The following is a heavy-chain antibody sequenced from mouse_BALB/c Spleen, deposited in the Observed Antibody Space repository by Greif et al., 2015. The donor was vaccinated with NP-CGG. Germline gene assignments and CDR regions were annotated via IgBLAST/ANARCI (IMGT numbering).Heavy chain of an antibody. CDR1: GCTFTSYY. V-gene: IGHV1S81*02. CDR2: INPSNGGS. D-gene: IGHD4-1*01. J-gene: IGHJ2*01. CDR3: TGSWVDY. Sequence: QVQLKESGAELVKPGASVKLSCKASGCTFTSYYIYWVKQRPGQGLEWIGEINPSNGGSNFNEKFKSKATLTVDKSSSTAYMQLSSLTSEDSAVYYCTGSWVDYWGQGTTLTVSS.